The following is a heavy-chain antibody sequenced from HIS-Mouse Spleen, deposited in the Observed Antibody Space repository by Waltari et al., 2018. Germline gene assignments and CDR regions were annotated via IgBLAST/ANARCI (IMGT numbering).Heavy chain of an antibody. CDR2: IYYSGRT. Sequence: QLQLQESGPGLVKPSETLSLTCTVSGGSISSSSYYWGWLRQPPGKGLEWIGSIYYSGRTYYNPSLKSRVTISVDKSKNQFSLKLSSVTAADTAVYYCAREIPYSSSWYDWYFDLWGRGTLVTVSS. V-gene: IGHV4-39*07. CDR1: GGSISSSSYY. J-gene: IGHJ2*01. CDR3: AREIPYSSSWYDWYFDL. D-gene: IGHD6-13*01.